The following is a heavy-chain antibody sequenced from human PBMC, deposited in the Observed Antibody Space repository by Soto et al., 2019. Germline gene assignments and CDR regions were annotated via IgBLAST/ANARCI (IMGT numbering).Heavy chain of an antibody. CDR3: GRDGDSSSRTVFDY. Sequence: EVLLVESGGGLVQPGGSLRLSCVASGFAFTNDCMSWVRQAPGKGLEWLAHIKEDGSEKYLVDSVKGRFTMSRDNAKNSVYLQMNSLRAEDTAVYYWGRDGDSSSRTVFDYWGQGTLVTVSP. CDR1: GFAFTNDC. J-gene: IGHJ4*02. CDR2: IKEDGSEK. D-gene: IGHD6-13*01. V-gene: IGHV3-7*04.